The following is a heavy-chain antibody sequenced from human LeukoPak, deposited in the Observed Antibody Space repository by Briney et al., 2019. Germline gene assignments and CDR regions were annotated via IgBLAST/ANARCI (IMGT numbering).Heavy chain of an antibody. J-gene: IGHJ5*02. CDR2: IYPADSDT. CDR1: AYSFTKNW. CDR3: ARGRMGSVSFDP. D-gene: IGHD3-10*01. V-gene: IGHV5-51*01. Sequence: GESLQISCKDPAYSFTKNWIGWVRQVPGKGLEWMGIIYPADSDTRYSPSFQGQVTISADKSISTAYLQWSSLKASDTAIYYCARGRMGSVSFDPWGQGTLVTVSS.